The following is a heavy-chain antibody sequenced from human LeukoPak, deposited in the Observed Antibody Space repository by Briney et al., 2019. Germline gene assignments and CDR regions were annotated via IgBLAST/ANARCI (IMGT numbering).Heavy chain of an antibody. D-gene: IGHD1-14*01. CDR3: ARTRTTTVPLDAFDI. CDR2: INPNSGGT. V-gene: IGHV1-2*02. CDR1: GYTFTGYY. Sequence: ASVKVSCKASGYTFTGYYMHWVRQAPGQGLEWMGWINPNSGGTNYAQKFQGRVTMTRDTSISTAYMELSRLRSDDTAVYYCARTRTTTVPLDAFDIWGQGTMVTVSS. J-gene: IGHJ3*02.